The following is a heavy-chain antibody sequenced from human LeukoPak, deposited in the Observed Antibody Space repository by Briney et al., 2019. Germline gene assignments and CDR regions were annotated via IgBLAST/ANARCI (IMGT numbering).Heavy chain of an antibody. D-gene: IGHD6-25*01. CDR2: IYYSGST. CDR1: GGSISSYY. J-gene: IGHJ4*02. V-gene: IGHV4-59*01. CDR3: ARAYSSVTSFAY. Sequence: SETLSLTCTVSGGSISSYYWSWIRQPPGKGLEWIGYIYYSGSTNYNPSLKSRVTISVDTSKNQFSLKLSSVTAADTAVYYCARAYSSVTSFAYWGQGTLVTVSS.